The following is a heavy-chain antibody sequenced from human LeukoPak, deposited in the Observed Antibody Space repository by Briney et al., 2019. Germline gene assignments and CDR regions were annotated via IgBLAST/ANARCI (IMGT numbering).Heavy chain of an antibody. Sequence: ASVKVSCKVSGYTFTDYYMHWVQQAPGKGLEWMGLVDPEDGETIYAEKFQGRVTITADTSTDTAYMEPSSLRSEDTAVYYGAIGYCSSTSCYAFFDYWGQGTLVTVSS. D-gene: IGHD2-2*01. J-gene: IGHJ4*02. CDR1: GYTFTDYY. V-gene: IGHV1-69-2*01. CDR2: VDPEDGET. CDR3: AIGYCSSTSCYAFFDY.